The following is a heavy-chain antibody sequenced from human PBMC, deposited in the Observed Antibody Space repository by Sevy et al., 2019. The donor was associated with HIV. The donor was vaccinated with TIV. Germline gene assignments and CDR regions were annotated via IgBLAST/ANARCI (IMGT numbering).Heavy chain of an antibody. Sequence: GGSLRLSCAASGFTFSSYGMHWVRQAPGNGLEWVALISYDGSNKYYEDSVKGRFTISRDNSRNTLYLQMNSLRVDDTAVYYCAKGNLHDVLDYSGQGTSVTVSS. J-gene: IGHJ4*02. V-gene: IGHV3-30*18. CDR1: GFTFSSYG. CDR3: AKGNLHDVLDY. D-gene: IGHD4-4*01. CDR2: ISYDGSNK.